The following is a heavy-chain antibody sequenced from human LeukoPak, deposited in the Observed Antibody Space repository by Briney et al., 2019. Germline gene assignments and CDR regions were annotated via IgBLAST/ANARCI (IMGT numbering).Heavy chain of an antibody. CDR3: ATGTTAGFDF. J-gene: IGHJ4*02. CDR2: FDPEHGET. D-gene: IGHD1-1*01. CDR1: GYTLTELS. Sequence: ASVKVSCKVSGYTLTELSMHWVRQAPGKGLECMGGFDPEHGETIYAQKFQGRVTMTEDTSTDTAYMELSSLTSEDTAVYYCATGTTAGFDFWGQGALVTVSS. V-gene: IGHV1-24*01.